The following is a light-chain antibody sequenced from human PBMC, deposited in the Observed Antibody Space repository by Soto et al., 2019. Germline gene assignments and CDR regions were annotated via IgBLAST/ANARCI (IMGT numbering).Light chain of an antibody. CDR2: AAT. CDR3: LQDHNYPLT. J-gene: IGKJ4*01. V-gene: IGKV1-6*02. Sequence: AIQMAQSPSSLSASVGDRVTITCRASQGIGNDVGWYQQKPGKAPKLLLYAATTLQSGVPSRFSCTRSGTDFTLTISSLQPEDFATYYCLQDHNYPLTFGGGTKVEIK. CDR1: QGIGND.